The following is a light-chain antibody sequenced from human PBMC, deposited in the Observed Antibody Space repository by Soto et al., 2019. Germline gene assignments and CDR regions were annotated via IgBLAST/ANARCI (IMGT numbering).Light chain of an antibody. CDR2: WAS. Sequence: DIVMTQSPDSLAVSLGERATINCKSSQSVLYSSNNKNYLSWYQQKVGQPPKLLIYWASTRESGVPDRFSGSGSGTDFTITISSLQAEDVAVYYCQQYYSKPLTFGGGTKVEIK. CDR1: QSVLYSSNNKNY. V-gene: IGKV4-1*01. J-gene: IGKJ4*01. CDR3: QQYYSKPLT.